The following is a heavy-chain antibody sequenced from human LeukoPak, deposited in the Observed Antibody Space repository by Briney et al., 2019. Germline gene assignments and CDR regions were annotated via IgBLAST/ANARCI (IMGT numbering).Heavy chain of an antibody. Sequence: GGSLRLSCAASGFSFDTYWMTWVRQAPGKGLAWVANMKQDGSEIYSVDSVKGRFTISRDNAKNSLYLQMNSLRVDDTAVYYCARVSSGHRMWYLDLWGRGTLVTVSS. CDR3: ARVSSGHRMWYLDL. CDR1: GFSFDTYW. V-gene: IGHV3-7*05. CDR2: MKQDGSEI. J-gene: IGHJ2*01. D-gene: IGHD6-19*01.